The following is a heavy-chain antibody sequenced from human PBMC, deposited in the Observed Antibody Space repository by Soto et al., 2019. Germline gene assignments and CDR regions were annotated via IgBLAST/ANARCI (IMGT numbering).Heavy chain of an antibody. CDR3: ASAPSVPAPYGMDV. CDR2: INTSGGST. D-gene: IGHD2-2*01. J-gene: IGHJ6*02. V-gene: IGHV1-46*01. Sequence: QVQLVQSGAEVKKPGSSVKVSCKASGYTFTSYYMHWVRQAPGQGLEWMGIINTSGGSTSYAQKFQGRVTMTRDTSTSTVYMELSSLRSEDTAVYYCASAPSVPAPYGMDVWGQGTTVTVSS. CDR1: GYTFTSYY.